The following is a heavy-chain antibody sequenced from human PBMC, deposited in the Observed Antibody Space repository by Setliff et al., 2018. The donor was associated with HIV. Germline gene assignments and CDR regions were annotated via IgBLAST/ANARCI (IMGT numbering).Heavy chain of an antibody. V-gene: IGHV3-30*02. CDR2: IRYDGSNK. CDR1: GFTFNNAW. J-gene: IGHJ6*02. D-gene: IGHD3-10*01. Sequence: GGSLRLSCAASGFTFNNAWMTWVRQAPGKGLEWVAFIRYDGSNKYYADSVKGRFTISRANAKNSMDLQMNSLRVEDTAIYYCARKLRPGHGVDVWGQGTTVTVSS. CDR3: ARKLRPGHGVDV.